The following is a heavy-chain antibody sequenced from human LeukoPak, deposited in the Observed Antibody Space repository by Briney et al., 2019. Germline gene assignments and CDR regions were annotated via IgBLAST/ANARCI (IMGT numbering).Heavy chain of an antibody. Sequence: PGGSLRLSCAASGFTFSSYGMSWVRQAPGKGLEGVSAISGSGGSTYYADSVKGRFTISRDNSKTTLYLQMNSLRAEDTAVYYCAKVKYYDILTGYYYYFDYWGQGTLVTVSS. V-gene: IGHV3-23*01. CDR1: GFTFSSYG. J-gene: IGHJ4*02. CDR2: ISGSGGST. CDR3: AKVKYYDILTGYYYYFDY. D-gene: IGHD3-9*01.